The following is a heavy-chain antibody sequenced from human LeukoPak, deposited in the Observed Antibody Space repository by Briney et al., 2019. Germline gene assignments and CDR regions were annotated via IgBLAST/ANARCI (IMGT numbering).Heavy chain of an antibody. J-gene: IGHJ3*02. V-gene: IGHV1-46*01. D-gene: IGHD2-15*01. CDR2: INPSGSST. CDR3: ARDLLVGAFDI. Sequence: ASVKVSCKASGYTFTSHYMHWVRQAPGQGLEWMGLINPSGSSTLYAQKFQGRVTITADESTSTAYMELSSLRSEDTAVYYCARDLLVGAFDIWGQGTMVTVSS. CDR1: GYTFTSHY.